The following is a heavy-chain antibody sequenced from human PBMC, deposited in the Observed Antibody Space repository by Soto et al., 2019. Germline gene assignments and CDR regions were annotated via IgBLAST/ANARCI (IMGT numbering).Heavy chain of an antibody. CDR3: ARLFIAARPSTYPQDFDY. V-gene: IGHV4-31*03. CDR1: GGSISSGGYY. J-gene: IGHJ4*02. D-gene: IGHD6-6*01. Sequence: SETLSLTCTVSGGSISSGGYYWSWIRQHPGKGLEWIGYIYYSGSTYYNPSLKSRVTISVDTSKNQFSLKLSSVTAADTAVYYCARLFIAARPSTYPQDFDYWGQGTLVTVSS. CDR2: IYYSGST.